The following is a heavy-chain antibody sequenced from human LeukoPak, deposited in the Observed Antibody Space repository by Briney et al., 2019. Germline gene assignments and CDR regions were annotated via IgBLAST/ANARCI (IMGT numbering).Heavy chain of an antibody. V-gene: IGHV3-49*03. D-gene: IGHD6-19*01. CDR1: GFTFGDYA. CDR3: TRDEEYSSGWAPFDY. CDR2: IRSKAYGGTT. Sequence: GGSLRLSCTASGFTFGDYAMSWFRQAAGKGLEWVGVIRSKAYGGTTEYAASVKGRFTISRDDSKSIAYLQMNSLKTEDTAVYYCTRDEEYSSGWAPFDYWGQGTLVTVSS. J-gene: IGHJ4*02.